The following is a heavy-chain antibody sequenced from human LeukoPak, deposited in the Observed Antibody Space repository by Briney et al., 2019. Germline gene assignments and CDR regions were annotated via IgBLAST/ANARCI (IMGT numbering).Heavy chain of an antibody. J-gene: IGHJ4*02. CDR3: AREVTRRFDS. Sequence: GGSLRLSCAASGFSFSSFAMHWVRQAPGKGLKWVAAISYDGSDEHYADSVKGRFTISRDNSKNTLSLQMNSLRAEDTAVYYCAREVTRRFDSWGQGTLVTVSS. CDR1: GFSFSSFA. CDR2: ISYDGSDE. V-gene: IGHV3-30-3*01.